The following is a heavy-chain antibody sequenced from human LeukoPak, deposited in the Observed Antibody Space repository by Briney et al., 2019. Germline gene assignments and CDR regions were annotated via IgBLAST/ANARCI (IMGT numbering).Heavy chain of an antibody. CDR2: INHSGST. D-gene: IGHD2-15*01. J-gene: IGHJ5*02. Sequence: SETLSLTCTVSGGFISSSSYYWSWIRQPPGKGLEWIGEINHSGSTNYNPSLKSRVTISVDTSKNQFSLKLSSVTAADTAVYYCARGRPYCSGGSCYGVWFDPWGQGTLVTVSS. V-gene: IGHV4-39*07. CDR3: ARGRPYCSGGSCYGVWFDP. CDR1: GGFISSSSYY.